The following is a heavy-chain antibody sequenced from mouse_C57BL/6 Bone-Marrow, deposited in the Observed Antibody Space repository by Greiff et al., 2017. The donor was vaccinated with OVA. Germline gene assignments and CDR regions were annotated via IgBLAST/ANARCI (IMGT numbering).Heavy chain of an antibody. Sequence: VQLQQSGPELVKPGASVKISCKASGYTFTDYYMNWVKQSHGKSLEWIGDINPNNGGTSYNQKFKGKATLTVDKSSSTAYMELRSLTSEDSAVYYCADGYYGYCDVWGTGTTVTVSS. CDR2: INPNNGGT. J-gene: IGHJ1*03. CDR1: GYTFTDYY. CDR3: ADGYYGYCDV. D-gene: IGHD2-3*01. V-gene: IGHV1-26*01.